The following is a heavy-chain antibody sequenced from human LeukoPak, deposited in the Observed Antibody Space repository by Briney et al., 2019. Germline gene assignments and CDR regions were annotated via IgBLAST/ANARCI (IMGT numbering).Heavy chain of an antibody. CDR2: INHSGST. CDR1: GGSFSGYY. CDR3: ARLAGTTPY. Sequence: PSETLSLTCAVYGGSFSGYYWSWIRQPPGKGLEWIGEINHSGSTNYNPSLKSRVTISVDTSKNQFSLKLSSVTAADTAVYYCARLAGTTPYWGQGTLVTVSS. J-gene: IGHJ4*02. V-gene: IGHV4-34*01. D-gene: IGHD1-1*01.